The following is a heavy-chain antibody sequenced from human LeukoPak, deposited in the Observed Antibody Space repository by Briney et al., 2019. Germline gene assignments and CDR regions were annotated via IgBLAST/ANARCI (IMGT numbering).Heavy chain of an antibody. CDR2: ISSSSSTI. Sequence: GGSLRLSCAASGFTFSSYSMNWVRQAPGKGLEWVSYISSSSSTIYYADSVKGRFTISRDNAKNSLYLQMNSLRAEDTAVYYCNGWESSGSWFGYGMDVWGQGTTVTVSS. CDR1: GFTFSSYS. J-gene: IGHJ6*02. D-gene: IGHD6-13*01. CDR3: NGWESSGSWFGYGMDV. V-gene: IGHV3-48*01.